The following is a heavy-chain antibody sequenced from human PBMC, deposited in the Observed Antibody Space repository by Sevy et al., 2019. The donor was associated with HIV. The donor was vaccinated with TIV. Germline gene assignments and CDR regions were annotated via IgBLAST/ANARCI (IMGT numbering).Heavy chain of an antibody. Sequence: GGSLRLSCAASGFTFSKYSMSWVRQPPGKGLEWVSTLSFGCGEINYADSVKGRFTISRDNSKSSGYLQMNNLRPEDTAVYYFAREGGTKPHDYWGQGTLVTVSS. CDR3: AREGGTKPHDY. D-gene: IGHD2-8*01. J-gene: IGHJ4*02. CDR2: LSFGCGEI. V-gene: IGHV3-23*01. CDR1: GFTFSKYS.